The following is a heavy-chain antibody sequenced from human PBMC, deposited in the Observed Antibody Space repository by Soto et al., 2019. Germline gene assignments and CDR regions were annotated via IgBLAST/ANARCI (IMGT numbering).Heavy chain of an antibody. V-gene: IGHV1-69*13. CDR3: ARVASAGRYYYYYGMDV. CDR2: IIPIFGTA. CDR1: GGTFSSYA. Sequence: ASVKVSCKASGGTFSSYAISWVRQAPGQGLEWMGGIIPIFGTANYAQKFQGRVTITADESTSTAYMELSSMRADDTAVYYCARVASAGRYYYYYGMDVWGQGTTVTVSS. J-gene: IGHJ6*02. D-gene: IGHD6-13*01.